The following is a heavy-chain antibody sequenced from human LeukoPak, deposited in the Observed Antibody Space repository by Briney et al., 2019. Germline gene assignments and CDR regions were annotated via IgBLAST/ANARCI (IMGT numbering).Heavy chain of an antibody. Sequence: PGGSLRLSCAASGFTFSSYAMSWVRQAPGKGLEWVSAISGSGGSTYYADSVKGRFTISRDNSKNTLYLQMNSLRAEDTAVYYCAKGTWIQKFPTPLHYWGQGTLVTVSS. CDR1: GFTFSSYA. CDR3: AKGTWIQKFPTPLHY. D-gene: IGHD5-18*01. J-gene: IGHJ4*02. CDR2: ISGSGGST. V-gene: IGHV3-23*01.